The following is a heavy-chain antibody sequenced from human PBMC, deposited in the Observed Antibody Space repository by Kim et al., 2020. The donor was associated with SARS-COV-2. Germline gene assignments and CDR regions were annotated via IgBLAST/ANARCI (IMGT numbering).Heavy chain of an antibody. CDR1: GFTFSIWA. CDR3: AKSGSAWYVSN. CDR2: IRPDGSK. J-gene: IGHJ4*02. V-gene: IGHV3-23*01. D-gene: IGHD6-19*01. Sequence: GGSLRLSCAASGFTFSIWAMGWFRQAPGKGLEWVSAIRPDGSKLYADSVQGRFTISRDNSKNTLHLQMDSLRADDTAVYHCAKSGSAWYVSNWGQGALVTVSS.